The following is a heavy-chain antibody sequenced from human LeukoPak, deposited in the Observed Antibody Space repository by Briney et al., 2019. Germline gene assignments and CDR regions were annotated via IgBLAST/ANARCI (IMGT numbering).Heavy chain of an antibody. V-gene: IGHV4-59*07. CDR2: LSKSWNT. D-gene: IGHD3-9*01. Sequence: SDTLSLTCTLSGGSISSYYWSWIRLPPGKGLDWIGYLSKSWNTNYSPSLKSRVTIFGDTSKNQFFLKLSSVTAADTAVYYCARGLLYYDILTGYYKGRYPFDYWGRGTLVTVSS. J-gene: IGHJ4*02. CDR1: GGSISSYY. CDR3: ARGLLYYDILTGYYKGRYPFDY.